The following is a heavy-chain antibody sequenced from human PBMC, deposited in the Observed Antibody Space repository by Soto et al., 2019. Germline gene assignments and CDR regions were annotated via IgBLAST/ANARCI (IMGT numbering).Heavy chain of an antibody. J-gene: IGHJ6*02. CDR1: GGTFSSYA. Sequence: SVKVSCKASGGTFSSYAISWVRQAPGQGLEWMGGIIPIFGTANYAQKFQGRVTITADESTSTAYMELSSLRSEDTAVYYCARGLSYYGSGSYYYYGMDVWGQGTTVTVSS. V-gene: IGHV1-69*13. CDR2: IIPIFGTA. CDR3: ARGLSYYGSGSYYYYGMDV. D-gene: IGHD3-10*01.